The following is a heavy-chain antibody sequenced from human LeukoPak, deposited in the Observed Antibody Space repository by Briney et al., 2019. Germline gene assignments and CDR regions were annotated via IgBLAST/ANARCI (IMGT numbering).Heavy chain of an antibody. CDR3: ARGSYIRYYYYYYGMDV. CDR1: GGSISSGGYY. D-gene: IGHD1-26*01. Sequence: SQTLSLTCTVSGGSISSGGYYWSWIRQHPGKGLEWIGYIYYSGSTYYNPSLKSRVTISVDTSKNQFSLKLSSVTAADTAVYYCARGSYIRYYYYYYGMDVWGQGTTVTVSS. CDR2: IYYSGST. J-gene: IGHJ6*02. V-gene: IGHV4-31*03.